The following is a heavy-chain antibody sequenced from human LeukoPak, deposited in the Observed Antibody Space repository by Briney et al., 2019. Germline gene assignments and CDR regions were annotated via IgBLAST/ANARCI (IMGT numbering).Heavy chain of an antibody. CDR3: ARIHCSSTSCYHPYFDY. J-gene: IGHJ4*02. CDR1: GGSFSGYY. V-gene: IGHV4-34*01. Sequence: SETLSLTCAVYGGSFSGYYWSWIRQPPGKGLEWIGEINHSGSTNYNPSLKSRVTISVDTSKNQFSLKLSSVTAADTAVYYCARIHCSSTSCYHPYFDYWGQGTLVTVSS. CDR2: INHSGST. D-gene: IGHD2-2*01.